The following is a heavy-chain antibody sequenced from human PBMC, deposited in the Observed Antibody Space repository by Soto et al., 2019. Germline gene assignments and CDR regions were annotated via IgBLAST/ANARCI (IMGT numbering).Heavy chain of an antibody. CDR3: ARQWFGEDNWFDP. CDR2: IYPGDSDT. D-gene: IGHD3-10*01. J-gene: IGHJ5*02. Sequence: PGESLKISCKGSGYSFTSYWIGWVRQMPGKGLEWMGIIYPGDSDTRYSPSFQGQVTISADKSISTAYPQWSSLKASDTAMYYCARQWFGEDNWFDPWGQGTLVTVSS. CDR1: GYSFTSYW. V-gene: IGHV5-51*01.